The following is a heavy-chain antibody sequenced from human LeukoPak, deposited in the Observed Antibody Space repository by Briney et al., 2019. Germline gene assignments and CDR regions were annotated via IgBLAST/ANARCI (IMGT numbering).Heavy chain of an antibody. Sequence: GASVRVSCKASGYTFTSYYMHWVRQAPGQGLEWMGIINPSGGSTNYAQKFQGRVTITADESTSTAYMELSSLRSEDTAVYYCARVRADPKYYFDYWGQGTLVTVSS. CDR2: INPSGGST. CDR3: ARVRADPKYYFDY. V-gene: IGHV1-46*01. J-gene: IGHJ4*02. CDR1: GYTFTSYY.